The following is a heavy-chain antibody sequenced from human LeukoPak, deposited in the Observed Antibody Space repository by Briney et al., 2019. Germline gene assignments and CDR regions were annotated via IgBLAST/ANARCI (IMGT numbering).Heavy chain of an antibody. V-gene: IGHV4-34*01. CDR1: GVSFCGYY. CDR2: INHSGST. J-gene: IGHJ4*02. D-gene: IGHD4-17*01. Sequence: PSETLSLTCAVYGVSFCGYYWSWIRQPPGKGLEWIGEINHSGSTNYNPSLKSRVTISVDTSKNQFSLKLSSVTAADTAVYYCARGQWYGDYGLDYWGQGTLVTVSS. CDR3: ARGQWYGDYGLDY.